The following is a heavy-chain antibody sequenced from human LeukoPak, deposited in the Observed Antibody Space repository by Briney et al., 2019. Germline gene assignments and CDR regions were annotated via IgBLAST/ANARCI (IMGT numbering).Heavy chain of an antibody. CDR2: IYYSGTT. CDR1: GGSVSSDSHY. D-gene: IGHD2-8*02. CDR3: ARDFRGYSTGYTFDI. J-gene: IGHJ3*02. Sequence: SETLSLTCTVSGGSVSSDSHYWSWLPQSPGKGLEWLGRIYYSGTTNYNPSLKSRVTISFDTTKNRDSLKLTSVNTADTAVYYCARDFRGYSTGYTFDIWGQGTMVTVSS. V-gene: IGHV4-61*01.